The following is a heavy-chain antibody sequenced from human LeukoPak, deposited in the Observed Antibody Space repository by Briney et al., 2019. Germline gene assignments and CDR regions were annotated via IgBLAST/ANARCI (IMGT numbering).Heavy chain of an antibody. J-gene: IGHJ4*02. CDR3: AHRYGGYPIYY. V-gene: IGHV2-5*01. D-gene: IGHD3-16*02. Sequence: APTLSHPTLLLTLSCIFSWFSRSTRGVGGVWSRQPRAKTLEWLALIYWNDDKRYSPSLKSRLTITKDTSKNQVVLTMTNMDPVDTATYYCAHRYGGYPIYYWGQGTLVTVSS. CDR1: WFSRSTRGVG. CDR2: IYWNDDK.